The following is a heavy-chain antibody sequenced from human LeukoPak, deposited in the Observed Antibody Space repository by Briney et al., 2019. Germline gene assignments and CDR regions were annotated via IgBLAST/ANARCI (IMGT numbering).Heavy chain of an antibody. D-gene: IGHD6-19*01. CDR2: IYTSGST. Sequence: SETLSLTCTVSGGSISSYYWNWIRQPAGKGLEWIGRIYTSGSTSYNPALKSRVSMSLDTSKNQFSLKLSSLTAADTAVYYCARGKVVAGTPGQNSWDSWGQGTLVTVSS. V-gene: IGHV4-4*07. CDR1: GGSISSYY. CDR3: ARGKVVAGTPGQNSWDS. J-gene: IGHJ4*02.